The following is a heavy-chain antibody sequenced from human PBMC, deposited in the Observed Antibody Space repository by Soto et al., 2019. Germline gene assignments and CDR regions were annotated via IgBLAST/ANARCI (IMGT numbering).Heavy chain of an antibody. CDR3: ARDKGATIHQALGGDY. D-gene: IGHD5-12*01. V-gene: IGHV3-23*01. J-gene: IGHJ4*02. CDR2: ISGSGGST. CDR1: GFTFNNYA. Sequence: GGSLRLSCAASGFTFNNYAMSWVRQAPGKGLEWVSGISGSGGSTYYADSVKGRFTISRDNSKNTLYLQMNSLRAEDTAVYYCARDKGATIHQALGGDYWGQGTLVTVSS.